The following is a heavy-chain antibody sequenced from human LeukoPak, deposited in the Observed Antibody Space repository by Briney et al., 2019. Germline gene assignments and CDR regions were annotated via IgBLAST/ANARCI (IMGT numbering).Heavy chain of an antibody. J-gene: IGHJ6*03. V-gene: IGHV4-61*02. CDR3: ARDRVGSSSWSPYYYYYYMDV. CDR2: IYTSGST. CDR1: GGSISSSSYY. D-gene: IGHD6-13*01. Sequence: PSETLSLTCTVSGGSISSSSYYWSWIRQPAGKGLEWIGRIYTSGSTNYNPSLKSRVTMSVDTSKNQFSLKLSSVTAADTAVYYCARDRVGSSSWSPYYYYYYMDVWGKGTTVTVSS.